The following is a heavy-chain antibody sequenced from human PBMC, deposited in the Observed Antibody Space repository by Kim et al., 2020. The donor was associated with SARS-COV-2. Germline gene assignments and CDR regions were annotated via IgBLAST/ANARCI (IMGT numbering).Heavy chain of an antibody. D-gene: IGHD3-22*01. J-gene: IGHJ3*02. CDR1: GFTFSSYA. CDR3: ARGGYYDSSGWGGPGAFDI. CDR2: ISYDGSNK. Sequence: GGSLRLSCAASGFTFSSYAMHWVRQAPGKGLEWVAVISYDGSNKYYADSVKGRFTISRDNSKNTLYLQMNSLRAEDTAVYYCARGGYYDSSGWGGPGAFDIWGQGTMVTVSS. V-gene: IGHV3-30*04.